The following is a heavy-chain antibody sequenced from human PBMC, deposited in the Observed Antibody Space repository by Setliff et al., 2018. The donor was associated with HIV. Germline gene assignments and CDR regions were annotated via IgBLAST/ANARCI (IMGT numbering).Heavy chain of an antibody. D-gene: IGHD3-22*01. CDR2: IKKDGSDK. V-gene: IGHV3-7*03. Sequence: GGSLRLSCAASGFTFSNSWMTWVRQAPGKGLEWVANIKKDGSDKFYVDSVKGRFAISRDNAKNSLNLEMNSLRAEDTAIYYCASSRPPADSSGYLDHWGQGTLVTVSS. CDR1: GFTFSNSW. J-gene: IGHJ4*01. CDR3: ASSRPPADSSGYLDH.